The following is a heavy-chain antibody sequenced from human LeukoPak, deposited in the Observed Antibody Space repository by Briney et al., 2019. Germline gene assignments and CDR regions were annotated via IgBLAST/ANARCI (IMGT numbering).Heavy chain of an antibody. Sequence: PGGSLRLSCAASGFTFSSYAMSWVRQAPGKGLEWVSAISGSGGSPYYADSVKGRFTISRDNSKNTLYLQMNSLRAEDTAVYYCAKVTFPYYYDSSGYSYYFDYWGQGTLVTVSS. CDR3: AKVTFPYYYDSSGYSYYFDY. CDR1: GFTFSSYA. V-gene: IGHV3-23*01. D-gene: IGHD3-22*01. CDR2: ISGSGGSP. J-gene: IGHJ4*02.